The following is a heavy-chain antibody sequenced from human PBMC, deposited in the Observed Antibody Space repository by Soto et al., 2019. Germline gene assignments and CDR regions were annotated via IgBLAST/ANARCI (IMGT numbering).Heavy chain of an antibody. D-gene: IGHD3-10*01. Sequence: QVQLVESGGGVVQPGRSLRLSCAASGFTFSSYGMHWVRQAPGKGLEGVAVIWYDGSNKYYADSVKGRFTISRDNSKNTLYLQMNSLRAEDTAVYYCAREFGELAAFDYWGQGTLVTVSS. V-gene: IGHV3-33*01. CDR2: IWYDGSNK. J-gene: IGHJ4*02. CDR1: GFTFSSYG. CDR3: AREFGELAAFDY.